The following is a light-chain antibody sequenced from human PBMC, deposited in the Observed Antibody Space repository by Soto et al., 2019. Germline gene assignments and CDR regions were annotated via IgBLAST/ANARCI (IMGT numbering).Light chain of an antibody. J-gene: IGKJ1*01. V-gene: IGKV3-20*01. CDR2: GAS. CDR3: QQYGRT. CDR1: QSISSSY. Sequence: ESVLTQSPGTLSLSPGERATLSCRASQSISSSYLAWYQQKPGQAPRLLIYGASSRATGIPDRFSGSGSGTDFTLTIRRLEPEDFAVYYCQQYGRTFGQGTKV.